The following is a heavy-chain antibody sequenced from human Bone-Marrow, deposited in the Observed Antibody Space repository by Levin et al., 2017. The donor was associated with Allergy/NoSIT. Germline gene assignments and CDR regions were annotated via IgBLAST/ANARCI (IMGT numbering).Heavy chain of an antibody. CDR1: GFTFSSYA. CDR2: ISGSGGST. Sequence: GGSLRLSCAASGFTFSSYAMSWVRQAPGKGLEWVSAISGSGGSTYYADSVKGRFTISRDNSKNTLYLQMNSLRAEDTAVYYCAKVGGPLPLLTYYYDSSGYGRVVFDYWGQGTLVTVSS. D-gene: IGHD3-22*01. V-gene: IGHV3-23*01. J-gene: IGHJ4*02. CDR3: AKVGGPLPLLTYYYDSSGYGRVVFDY.